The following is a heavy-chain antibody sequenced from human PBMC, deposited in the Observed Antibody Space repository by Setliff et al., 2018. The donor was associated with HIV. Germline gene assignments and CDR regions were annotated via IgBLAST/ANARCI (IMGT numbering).Heavy chain of an antibody. CDR2: INTDGSSA. V-gene: IGHV3-74*03. CDR1: GFTFSNSW. J-gene: IGHJ5*01. CDR3: ARGGANPSWFDS. D-gene: IGHD3-16*01. Sequence: GRSMRLSCAASGFTFSNSWMHWVRQAPGKGLVWVSRINTDGSSATYADSVKGRFTNSRDNAKNTLYLQMDSLRAEDTAVYYCARGGANPSWFDSWGQGTLVTVSS.